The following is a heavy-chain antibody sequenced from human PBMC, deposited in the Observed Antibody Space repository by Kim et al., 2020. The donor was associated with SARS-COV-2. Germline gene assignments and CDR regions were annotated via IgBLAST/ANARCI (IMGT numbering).Heavy chain of an antibody. D-gene: IGHD1-26*01. CDR2: INAGNGNI. V-gene: IGHV1-3*01. CDR1: GYTFTNYA. J-gene: IGHJ4*02. CDR3: ARDLFHSGFDY. Sequence: ASVKVSCRASGYTFTNYAIQWVRQAPGQGLEWMGWINAGNGNIKYSQKFQGRATLTWDTPASTAYMELSALTSEDTAVYYCARDLFHSGFDYWGQGTLVTVSS.